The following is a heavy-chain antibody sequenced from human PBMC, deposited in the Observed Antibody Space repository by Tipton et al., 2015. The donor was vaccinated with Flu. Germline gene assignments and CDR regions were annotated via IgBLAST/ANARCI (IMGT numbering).Heavy chain of an antibody. J-gene: IGHJ6*02. Sequence: GLVKPSQTLSLTCAISGDSVSSNSAAWNWIRQSPSRGLEWLGRTYYRSKWYNDYAVSVKSRITINPDTSKNQFSLQLNSVTPEDTAVYYCARDRSVAAGRSAPHSTYYYYGMDVWGQGTTVTVSS. D-gene: IGHD6-13*01. CDR3: ARDRSVAAGRSAPHSTYYYYGMDV. CDR1: GDSVSSNSAA. V-gene: IGHV6-1*01. CDR2: TYYRSKWYN.